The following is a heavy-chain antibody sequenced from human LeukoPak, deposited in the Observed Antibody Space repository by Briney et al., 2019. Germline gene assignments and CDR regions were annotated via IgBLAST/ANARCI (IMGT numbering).Heavy chain of an antibody. D-gene: IGHD6-25*01. V-gene: IGHV4-34*01. CDR1: GGSFSGYY. CDR2: INHSGST. CDR3: ARARGAEAIDS. J-gene: IGHJ4*02. Sequence: SETLSLTCAVYGGSFSGYYWSWIRQPPGKGLEWIGEINHSGSTNYNPSLKSRVTISVDTSKNQFSLKLSSVTAADTAVYYCARARGAEAIDSWGQGTLVTVSS.